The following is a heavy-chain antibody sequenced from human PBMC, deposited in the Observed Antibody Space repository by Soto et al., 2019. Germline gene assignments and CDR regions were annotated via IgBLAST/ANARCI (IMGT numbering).Heavy chain of an antibody. V-gene: IGHV3-72*01. CDR1: LFTFNDHC. Sequence: PGGSLRLSCAASLFTFNDHCMYLVRRAPVKLLEWVGRSRNKANSYSTDYAASVKGRFTISRDDSKNSLYLQMNSLKTEDTAVYYCARGVVIINSYSGLDVWGQGTTVTVSS. D-gene: IGHD3-9*01. J-gene: IGHJ6*02. CDR2: SRNKANSYST. CDR3: ARGVVIINSYSGLDV.